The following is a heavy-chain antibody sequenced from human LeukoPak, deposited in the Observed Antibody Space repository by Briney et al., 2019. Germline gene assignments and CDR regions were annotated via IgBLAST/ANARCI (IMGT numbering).Heavy chain of an antibody. V-gene: IGHV3-23*01. CDR2: IRGNDGST. J-gene: IGHJ5*02. CDR1: GFTFSSYA. Sequence: PGGTLRLSCAASGFTFSSYAMSWVRQAPGKGLEWVSAIRGNDGSTYYADSVKGRFTISRDNSKNTLYLQMNGLRAEDTAVYYCAKGAYYNILTGYRMLKVDPWGQGTLVTVSS. CDR3: AKGAYYNILTGYRMLKVDP. D-gene: IGHD3-9*01.